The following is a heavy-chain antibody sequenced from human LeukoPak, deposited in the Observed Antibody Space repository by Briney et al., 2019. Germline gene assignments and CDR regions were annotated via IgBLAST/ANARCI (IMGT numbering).Heavy chain of an antibody. CDR3: AKGDFYGSGRDYYYYMDV. CDR1: GFTFSRYG. Sequence: GGTLRLSCAASGFTFSRYGMSWVRQAPGKGLEWVSAISGSGGRTYYADSVKGRFTISRDNSKNTLYLQMNSLRAEDTAVYNCAKGDFYGSGRDYYYYMDVWGKGTTVTISS. J-gene: IGHJ6*03. V-gene: IGHV3-23*01. D-gene: IGHD3-10*01. CDR2: ISGSGGRT.